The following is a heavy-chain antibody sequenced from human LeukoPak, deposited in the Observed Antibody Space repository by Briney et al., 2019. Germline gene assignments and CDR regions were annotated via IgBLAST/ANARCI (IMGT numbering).Heavy chain of an antibody. Sequence: GGSLRLSCAASGFTVSSNYMSWVRQAPGKGLEWVSVIYSGGSTYYADSVKGRFTISRDNSKNTLYLQMSSLRAEDTAVYYCFSFGVVVVAAVWGQGTMVTVSS. CDR3: FSFGVVVVAAV. CDR1: GFTVSSNY. D-gene: IGHD2-15*01. CDR2: IYSGGST. V-gene: IGHV3-66*01. J-gene: IGHJ3*01.